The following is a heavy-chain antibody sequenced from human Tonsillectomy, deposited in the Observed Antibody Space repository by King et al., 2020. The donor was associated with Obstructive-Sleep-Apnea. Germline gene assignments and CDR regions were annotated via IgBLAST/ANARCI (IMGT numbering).Heavy chain of an antibody. Sequence: QLVQSGAEVKKPGASVKVSCKSSGYTFTDYFMHWVRQAPGQGLEWMGWINPNSDGTNYALKFQGRVTMTRDTSISTAYMELRRLRADDTDVYYCARGMGGLGHYHILTGDASTIDYWGQGTLVTVSS. CDR2: INPNSDGT. D-gene: IGHD3-9*01. V-gene: IGHV1-2*02. CDR3: ARGMGGLGHYHILTGDASTIDY. CDR1: GYTFTDYF. J-gene: IGHJ4*02.